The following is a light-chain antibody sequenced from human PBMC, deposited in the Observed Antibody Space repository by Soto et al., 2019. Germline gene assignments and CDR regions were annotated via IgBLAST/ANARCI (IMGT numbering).Light chain of an antibody. Sequence: DIQMTQSPSSLSASVGDRVTSTCQASQDIRNFLGWLQQKPGKAPHLLIYAASNVETWVPSRFSGSVSRTYFTFTISGLQPEDVATYYCDHYDDLPLTFCGGTKVYIK. V-gene: IGKV1-33*01. J-gene: IGKJ4*01. CDR2: AAS. CDR3: DHYDDLPLT. CDR1: QDIRNF.